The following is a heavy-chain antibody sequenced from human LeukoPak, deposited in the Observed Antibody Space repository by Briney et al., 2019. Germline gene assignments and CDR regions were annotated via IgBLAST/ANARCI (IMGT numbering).Heavy chain of an antibody. V-gene: IGHV3-21*01. CDR3: ASSDYDSTSVDY. D-gene: IGHD3-22*01. CDR2: ISSSSSYI. CDR1: GFTFSSCS. Sequence: GGSLRLSCAASGFTFSSCSMNRVRQAPGKGLEWVSSISSSSSYIYYADSVKGRFTISRDNAKNSLYLQMNSLRAEDTAVYYCASSDYDSTSVDYWGQGTLVTVSS. J-gene: IGHJ4*02.